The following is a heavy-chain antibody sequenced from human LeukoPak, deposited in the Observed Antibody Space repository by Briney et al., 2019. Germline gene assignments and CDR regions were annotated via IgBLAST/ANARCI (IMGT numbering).Heavy chain of an antibody. V-gene: IGHV3-74*01. J-gene: IGHJ5*02. CDR3: ARSDWFDP. CDR1: GFTFSGYW. Sequence: PGGSLRLSCAASGFTFSGYWMPWVRQAPEKGLVWVSRIKNDGSSTSYADSVRGRFTVSRDNTKNTLYLQMNSLRAEDTAVYYCARSDWFDPWGQGTLVIVSS. CDR2: IKNDGSST.